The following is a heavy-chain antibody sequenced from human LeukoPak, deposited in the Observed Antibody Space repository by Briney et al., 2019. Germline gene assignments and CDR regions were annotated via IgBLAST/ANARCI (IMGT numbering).Heavy chain of an antibody. CDR2: INPNSGET. CDR3: ARDRDYSNTERGFDY. Sequence: ASVKVSCKASGYTFTGYYMHWVRQAPGQGLEWMGWINPNSGETKSAQKFQGRVTMTGDTSISTAYMELRRVTSDDTAVYYCARDRDYSNTERGFDYWGQGTLVTVSS. J-gene: IGHJ4*02. V-gene: IGHV1-2*02. CDR1: GYTFTGYY. D-gene: IGHD4-11*01.